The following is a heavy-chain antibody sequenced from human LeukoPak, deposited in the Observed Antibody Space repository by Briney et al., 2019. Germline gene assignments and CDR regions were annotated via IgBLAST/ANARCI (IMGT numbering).Heavy chain of an antibody. CDR1: GGTFSSYA. D-gene: IGHD6-6*01. Sequence: ASVKVSCKASGGTFSSYAFSGVRQAPGQGLEWVGRIIPIFGTANNAQKFQGRVTITADKSTSTAYMELSSLRSEDTAVYYCAREYSSSSVLGSWGQGTLVTVSS. V-gene: IGHV1-69*06. CDR2: IIPIFGTA. J-gene: IGHJ5*02. CDR3: AREYSSSSVLGS.